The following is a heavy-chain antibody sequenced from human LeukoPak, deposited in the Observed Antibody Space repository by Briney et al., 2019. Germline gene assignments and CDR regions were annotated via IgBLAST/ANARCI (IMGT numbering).Heavy chain of an antibody. D-gene: IGHD6-13*01. V-gene: IGHV4-4*07. J-gene: IGHJ5*02. CDR1: GGSISSYY. CDR3: ARDTIAAAGTYPS. CDR2: IYTSGST. Sequence: SETLPITCTVSGGSISSYYWSWIQQPAGKVLEWIGRIYTSGSTNYNPSLKSRVTISVDKSKNQFSLKLSSVTAADTAVYYCARDTIAAAGTYPSWGQGTLVTVSS.